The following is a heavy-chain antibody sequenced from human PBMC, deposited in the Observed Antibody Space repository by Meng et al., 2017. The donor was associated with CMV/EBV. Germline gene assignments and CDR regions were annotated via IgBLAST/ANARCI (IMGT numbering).Heavy chain of an antibody. CDR1: GFTVSSNY. CDR2: IYSGGST. CDR3: ARVATMVRGVIDY. V-gene: IGHV3-53*01. J-gene: IGHJ4*02. D-gene: IGHD3-10*01. Sequence: GGSLRLSCAASGFTVSSNYMSWVRQALGKGLEWVSVIYSGGSTYYPDSVKGRFTISRDNSKNTLYLQMNSLRAEDTAVYYCARVATMVRGVIDYWGQGTLVTVSS.